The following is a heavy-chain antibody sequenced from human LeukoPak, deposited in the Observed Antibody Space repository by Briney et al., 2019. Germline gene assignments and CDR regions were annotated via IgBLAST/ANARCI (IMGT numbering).Heavy chain of an antibody. CDR1: GFTFNNYG. Sequence: GGSLRLSCAASGFTFNNYGMHWVRQAPGKGLEWVAVISYDGSDKNYADYVKGRFTISRDNSENTLYLQMNSLRVEDTAVYYCARDLVECGGGSCPTQGASGMDVWGQGTTVTISS. CDR2: ISYDGSDK. J-gene: IGHJ6*02. D-gene: IGHD2-15*01. CDR3: ARDLVECGGGSCPTQGASGMDV. V-gene: IGHV3-30*04.